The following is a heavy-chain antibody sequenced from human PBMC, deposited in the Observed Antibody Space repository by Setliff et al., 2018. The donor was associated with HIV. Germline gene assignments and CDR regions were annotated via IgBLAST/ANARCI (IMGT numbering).Heavy chain of an antibody. D-gene: IGHD2-15*01. J-gene: IGHJ1*01. CDR3: ARTTLIYRRDGSCYQSAEYFQH. CDR2: INHSGST. CDR1: NGSFSGYY. V-gene: IGHV4-34*01. Sequence: SETLSLTCSVYNGSFSGYYWSWIRQPPGKGLEWIGEINHSGSTNYNPSLRSRVTISVDTSKNQFSLKLSSVTAADTAVYYCARTTLIYRRDGSCYQSAEYFQHWGQGTLVTVSS.